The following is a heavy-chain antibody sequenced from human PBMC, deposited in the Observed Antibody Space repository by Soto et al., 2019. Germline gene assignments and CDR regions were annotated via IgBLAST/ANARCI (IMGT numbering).Heavy chain of an antibody. Sequence: QVQLQESGPGLVKPSQTLSLTRTVSGGSISSGGYYWSWIRQHPGKGLEWIGYIYYSGSTYYNPSLKSRVTISVDTSKNQFSLKLSSVTAADTAVYYCAREDGSGSYWGGIDYWGQGTLVTVSS. CDR3: AREDGSGSYWGGIDY. CDR2: IYYSGST. J-gene: IGHJ4*02. D-gene: IGHD3-10*01. CDR1: GGSISSGGYY. V-gene: IGHV4-31*03.